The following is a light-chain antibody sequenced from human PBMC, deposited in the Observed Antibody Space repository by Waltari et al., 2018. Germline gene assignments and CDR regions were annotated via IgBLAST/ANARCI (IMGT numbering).Light chain of an antibody. V-gene: IGLV2-14*03. CDR1: DSDVGGYNL. CDR2: DVS. Sequence: QSALTQPASVSGSPGQSITISCTGTDSDVGGYNLVSWYQHHPGKAPKPIVYDVSTRPSGVSKRFSVSKSGNTASLIISGLRAEDEADYFCSSFTSRSTLFGGGTRLTVL. J-gene: IGLJ2*01. CDR3: SSFTSRSTL.